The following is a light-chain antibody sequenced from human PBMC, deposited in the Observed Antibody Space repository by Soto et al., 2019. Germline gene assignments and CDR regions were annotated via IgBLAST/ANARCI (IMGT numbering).Light chain of an antibody. CDR2: SNN. CDR1: SSNIGSNP. Sequence: QSVLTQPPSASGTPGKRVTISCSGSSSNIGSNPVNWYQQLPGTAPKLLIYSNNQRPSGIPDRFSGSKSGTSASLAISGLQSEDEADYYCAAWDDSLNGYVFGTGTKLTVL. V-gene: IGLV1-44*01. J-gene: IGLJ1*01. CDR3: AAWDDSLNGYV.